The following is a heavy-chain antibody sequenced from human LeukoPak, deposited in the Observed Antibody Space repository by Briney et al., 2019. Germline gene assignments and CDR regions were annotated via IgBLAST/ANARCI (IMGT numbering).Heavy chain of an antibody. D-gene: IGHD3/OR15-3a*01. J-gene: IGHJ3*02. CDR1: GYTFTGYY. CDR2: INPNSGGT. CDR3: AKQDSWAGPSRAFDI. Sequence: GASVKVSCKASGYTFTGYYMHWVRQAPGQGLEWMGWINPNSGGTNYAQKFQGRVTMTRDTSISTAYMELSRLRSDDTAVYYCAKQDSWAGPSRAFDIWGQGTMVTVSS. V-gene: IGHV1-2*02.